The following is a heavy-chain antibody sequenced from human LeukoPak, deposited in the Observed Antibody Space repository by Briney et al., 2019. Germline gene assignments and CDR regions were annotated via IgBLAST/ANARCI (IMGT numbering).Heavy chain of an antibody. CDR3: ARALYCSSTSCYGFDY. CDR2: ISYDGSNK. D-gene: IGHD2-2*01. CDR1: GFTFSRYA. V-gene: IGHV3-30*04. J-gene: IGHJ4*02. Sequence: GGSLRLSCAASGFTFSRYALHWVRQAPGKGPEWVAVISYDGSNKYYADSVKGRFTISRDNSKNTLYLQMNSLRAEDTAVYYCARALYCSSTSCYGFDYWGQGTLVTVSS.